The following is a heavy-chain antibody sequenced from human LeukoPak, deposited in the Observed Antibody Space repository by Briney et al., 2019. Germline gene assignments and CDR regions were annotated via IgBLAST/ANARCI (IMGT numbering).Heavy chain of an antibody. Sequence: PGGSLRLSCAASGFTFSSYSMNWVRQAPGKGLEWVSSISSSSSYIYYADSVKGRFTISRDNAKNSLYLQMNSQRAEDTAVYYCARDRALNDFWSRNIYYFDYWGQGTLVTVSS. CDR2: ISSSSSYI. D-gene: IGHD3-3*01. CDR3: ARDRALNDFWSRNIYYFDY. CDR1: GFTFSSYS. J-gene: IGHJ4*02. V-gene: IGHV3-21*01.